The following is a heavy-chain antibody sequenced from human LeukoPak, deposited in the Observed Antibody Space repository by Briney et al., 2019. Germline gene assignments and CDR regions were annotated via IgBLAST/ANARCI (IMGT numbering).Heavy chain of an antibody. Sequence: SVKVSCKASGGTFSSYAISWVRQAPGQGLEWMGGIIPIFGTANYAQKFQGRVTITTDESTSTAYMELRSLRSDDTAVYYCARGLGYCSSTSCYLGWFDPWGQGTLVTVSS. J-gene: IGHJ5*02. CDR3: ARGLGYCSSTSCYLGWFDP. CDR2: IIPIFGTA. D-gene: IGHD2-2*01. CDR1: GGTFSSYA. V-gene: IGHV1-69*05.